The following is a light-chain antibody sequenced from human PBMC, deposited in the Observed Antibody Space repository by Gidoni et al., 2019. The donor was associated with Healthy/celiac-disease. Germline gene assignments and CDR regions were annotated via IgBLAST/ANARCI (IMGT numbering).Light chain of an antibody. J-gene: IGKJ1*01. CDR2: LGS. Sequence: DTVMTQSPLSLPVTPGEPASISCRSSQSLRHSNGYNYLDWYLQKPVQSPQLLIYLGSNRASGVPDRFSGSGSGTDFTLKISRVEAEDVGVYYCMQALQTPQFCQGTKVEIK. V-gene: IGKV2-28*01. CDR1: QSLRHSNGYNY. CDR3: MQALQTPQ.